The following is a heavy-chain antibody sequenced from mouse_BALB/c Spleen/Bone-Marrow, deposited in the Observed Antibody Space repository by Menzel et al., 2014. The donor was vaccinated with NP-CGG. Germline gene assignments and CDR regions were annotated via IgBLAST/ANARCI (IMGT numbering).Heavy chain of an antibody. CDR2: IDTSDSYT. CDR1: GYTFTDYW. CDR3: ARSWGRCLFDY. D-gene: IGHD1-1*01. J-gene: IGHJ2*01. V-gene: IGHV1-69*01. Sequence: QVQLQQPGAELVMPGASVKMSCKASGYTFTDYWMHWVKQRPGQGLEWIGAIDTSDSYTSYNQKFKGKATLTVDESSSTAYMQLSSLTAEDSAVYYGARSWGRCLFDYWGQGTTLTVSS.